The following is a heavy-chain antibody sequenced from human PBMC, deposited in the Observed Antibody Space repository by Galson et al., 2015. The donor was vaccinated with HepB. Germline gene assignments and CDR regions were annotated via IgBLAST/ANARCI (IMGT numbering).Heavy chain of an antibody. D-gene: IGHD1-26*01. J-gene: IGHJ4*02. CDR2: FDPEDGET. CDR1: GYTLTELS. CDR3: ATDHGGSTWSFDY. V-gene: IGHV1-24*01. Sequence: SVKVSCKVSGYTLTELSMHWVRQAPGKGLEWMGGFDPEDGETIYAQKFQGRVTMTEDTSTDTAYVELSSLRSEDTAVYYCATDHGGSTWSFDYWGQGTLVTVSS.